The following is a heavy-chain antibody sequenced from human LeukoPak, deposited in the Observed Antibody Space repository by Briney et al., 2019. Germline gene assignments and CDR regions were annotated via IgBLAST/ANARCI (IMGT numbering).Heavy chain of an antibody. D-gene: IGHD3-22*01. CDR2: ISAYNGNT. Sequence: ASVKVSCKASGYTFTTYAMHWVRQAPGQGLEWMGWISAYNGNTNYAQKLQGRVTMTTDTSTSTAYMELRSLRSDDTAVYYCARDLRYDRSGYPQNDAFDIWGQGTMVTVSS. J-gene: IGHJ3*02. CDR3: ARDLRYDRSGYPQNDAFDI. CDR1: GYTFTTYA. V-gene: IGHV1-18*01.